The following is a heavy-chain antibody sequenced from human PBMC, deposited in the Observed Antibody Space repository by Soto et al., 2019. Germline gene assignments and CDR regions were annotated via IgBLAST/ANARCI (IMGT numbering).Heavy chain of an antibody. CDR3: ARAFVLGYCSGGSCYNYYMDV. J-gene: IGHJ6*03. D-gene: IGHD2-15*01. Sequence: QVQLVQSGAEVKKPGASVKVSCKASGYTFTSYATHWVRQAPGQRLEWMGWINAGNGNTKYSQKFQGRVTITRDTSASTAYMELSSLRSEDTAVYYCARAFVLGYCSGGSCYNYYMDVWGKGTTVTVSS. CDR1: GYTFTSYA. CDR2: INAGNGNT. V-gene: IGHV1-3*01.